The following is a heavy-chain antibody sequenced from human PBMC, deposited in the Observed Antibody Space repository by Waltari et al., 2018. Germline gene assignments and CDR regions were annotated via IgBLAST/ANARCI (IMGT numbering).Heavy chain of an antibody. V-gene: IGHV3-13*01. Sequence: EVQLVESGGGLVQPGGSLRLSCAASGFTFSSYDMHWVRQATGKGLGGVSAIVTAGDTYYPGSVKGRFTISRENAKNSLYLQMNSLRAGDTAVYYCARCGVYGGPYTHWGQGTLVTVSS. D-gene: IGHD4-17*01. J-gene: IGHJ4*02. CDR2: IVTAGDT. CDR3: ARCGVYGGPYTH. CDR1: GFTFSSYD.